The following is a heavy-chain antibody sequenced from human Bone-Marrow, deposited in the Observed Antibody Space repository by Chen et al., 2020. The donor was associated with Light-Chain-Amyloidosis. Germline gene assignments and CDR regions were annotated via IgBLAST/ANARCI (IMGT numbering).Heavy chain of an antibody. CDR2: IIPIFGTA. D-gene: IGHD1-26*01. J-gene: IGHJ4*02. CDR3: ARDWGAGSGSYYPY. V-gene: IGHV1-69*01. CDR1: GGTFSSYA. Sequence: QVQLVQSGAEVKKPGSSVKISCKASGGTFSSYAISWLRQAPGQGLEWMGGIIPIFGTANYAQKFQGRVTITADESTSTAYMELTSLRSEDTAVYYCARDWGAGSGSYYPYWGQGTLVTVSS.